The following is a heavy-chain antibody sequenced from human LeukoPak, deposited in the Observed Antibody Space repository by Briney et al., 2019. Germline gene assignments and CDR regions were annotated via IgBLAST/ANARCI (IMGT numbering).Heavy chain of an antibody. CDR3: AREKVVASQYYYYGMDV. V-gene: IGHV3-74*01. J-gene: IGHJ6*02. CDR1: GFTFRNYW. D-gene: IGHD2-15*01. CDR2: IENNGRST. Sequence: PGGSLRLSCEASGFTFRNYWMHWVRQAPGKGLVWVSHIENNGRSTNYADSVKGRFTISRDNTRNTLSLEMNNLRAEDTAIYYCAREKVVASQYYYYGMDVWGQGTTVTVSS.